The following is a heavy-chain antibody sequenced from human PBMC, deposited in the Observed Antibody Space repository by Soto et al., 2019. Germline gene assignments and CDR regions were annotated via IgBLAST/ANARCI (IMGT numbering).Heavy chain of an antibody. V-gene: IGHV4-4*02. D-gene: IGHD3-10*01. CDR3: ARWDTMVRGVAYYYGMDV. J-gene: IGHJ6*02. CDR2: IYHSGST. CDR1: GGSISSSNW. Sequence: SETLSLTCAVSGGSISSSNWWSWVRQPPGRGLEWIGEIYHSGSTNYNPSLKSRVTISVDKSKNQFSLKLGSVAAADTAVYYCARWDTMVRGVAYYYGMDVWGQGTTVTVSS.